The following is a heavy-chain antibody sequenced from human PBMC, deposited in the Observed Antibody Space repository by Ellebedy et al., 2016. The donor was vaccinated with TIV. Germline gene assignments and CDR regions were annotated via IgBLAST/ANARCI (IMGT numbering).Heavy chain of an antibody. CDR1: GYSFTSYW. CDR3: ARVVAGRMGY. Sequence: GGSLRLSXKASGYSFTSYWIGWVRQMPGKGLEWMGSIYPVDSDTRYSPSFQGQVTISADKSISTAYLQWSSLKASDTAMYYCARVVAGRMGYWGQGTLVTVSS. D-gene: IGHD6-19*01. J-gene: IGHJ4*02. CDR2: IYPVDSDT. V-gene: IGHV5-51*01.